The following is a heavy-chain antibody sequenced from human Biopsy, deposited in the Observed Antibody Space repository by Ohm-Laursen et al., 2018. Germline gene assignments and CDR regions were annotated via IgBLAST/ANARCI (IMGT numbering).Heavy chain of an antibody. J-gene: IGHJ4*02. CDR3: ARGEVTFGELIVSLDS. CDR1: GYNFISYS. D-gene: IGHD3-16*02. V-gene: IGHV1-18*01. Sequence: GSSVKVSCNASGYNFISYSINWARQAPGQGLGWIGWMRPLNGDTKYGQKFQDRVTMTTDTSTSTVYMELTSLRSDDTAVYYCARGEVTFGELIVSLDSWGQGTLVTVSS. CDR2: MRPLNGDT.